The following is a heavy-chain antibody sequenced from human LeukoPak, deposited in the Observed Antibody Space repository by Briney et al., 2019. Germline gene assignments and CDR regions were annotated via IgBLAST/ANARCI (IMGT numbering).Heavy chain of an antibody. J-gene: IGHJ4*02. CDR2: IRYDGSNK. V-gene: IGHV3-30*02. Sequence: GGSLRLSCAASGFPFSSYGMHCVRQAPGKGLEWVEFIRYDGSNKYYADSVKGRFTISRDNSKNTLYLQMNSLRAEDTAAYYCAKGLESSGHYYGFDYWGQGTLVTVSS. CDR3: AKGLESSGHYYGFDY. D-gene: IGHD3-22*01. CDR1: GFPFSSYG.